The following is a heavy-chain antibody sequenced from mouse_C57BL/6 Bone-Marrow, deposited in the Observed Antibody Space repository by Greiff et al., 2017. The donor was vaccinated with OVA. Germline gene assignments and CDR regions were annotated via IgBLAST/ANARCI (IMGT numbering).Heavy chain of an antibody. CDR1: GYTFTSYW. CDR3: ARRDYYGSSYGYFDV. J-gene: IGHJ1*03. CDR2: IDPNSGGT. Sequence: LVESGAELVKPGASVKLSCKASGYTFTSYWMHWVKQRPGRGLEWIGRIDPNSGGTKYNEKFKSKATLTVDKPSSTAYMQLSSLTSEDSAVYYCARRDYYGSSYGYFDVWGTGTTVTVSS. V-gene: IGHV1-72*01. D-gene: IGHD1-1*01.